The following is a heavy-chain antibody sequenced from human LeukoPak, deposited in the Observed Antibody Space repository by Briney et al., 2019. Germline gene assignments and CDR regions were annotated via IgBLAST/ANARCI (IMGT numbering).Heavy chain of an antibody. CDR2: IYYSGST. CDR3: AREGYGGNSYPLDY. Sequence: PSETLSLTCTVSGGSISSSSYYWGWIRQPPGKGLEWIGSIYYSGSTYYNPSLKSRVTISVDTSKNQFSLKLSSVTAADTVVYYCAREGYGGNSYPLDYWGQGTLVTVSS. V-gene: IGHV4-39*07. D-gene: IGHD4-23*01. CDR1: GGSISSSSYY. J-gene: IGHJ4*02.